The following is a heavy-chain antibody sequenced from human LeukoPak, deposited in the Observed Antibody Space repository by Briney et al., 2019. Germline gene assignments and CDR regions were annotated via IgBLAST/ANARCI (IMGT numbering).Heavy chain of an antibody. CDR1: GGSISSYY. CDR3: ARSEGLAMKGNWFDP. J-gene: IGHJ5*02. Sequence: SETLSLTCTVSGGSISSYYWSWIRQPPGKGLEWIGYIYTSGSTNYNPSLKSRVTISVDTSKNQFSLKLSSVTAADTAVYYCARSEGLAMKGNWFDPWGQGTLVTVSS. CDR2: IYTSGST. V-gene: IGHV4-4*09.